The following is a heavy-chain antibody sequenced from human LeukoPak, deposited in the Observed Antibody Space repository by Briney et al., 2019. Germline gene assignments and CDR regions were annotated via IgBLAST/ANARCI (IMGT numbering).Heavy chain of an antibody. D-gene: IGHD6-19*01. CDR3: AKGIAVAAYSFDY. CDR1: GFTFDDYG. Sequence: GGSLRLSCAASGFTFDDYGMSWVRQAPGKGLEWVSAISGSGGSTYYADSVKGRFTISRDNSKNTLYLQMNSLRAEDTAVYYCAKGIAVAAYSFDYWGQGTLVTVSS. V-gene: IGHV3-23*01. CDR2: ISGSGGST. J-gene: IGHJ4*02.